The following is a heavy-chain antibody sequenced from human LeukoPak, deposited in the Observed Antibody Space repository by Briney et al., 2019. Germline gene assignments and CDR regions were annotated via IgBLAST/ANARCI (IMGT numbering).Heavy chain of an antibody. Sequence: SETLSLTCTVSGYSISSGYYWGWIRQTPEKGLEWIASIYRSGSNYYNPSLMSRVTISVDTSKNQFYLKLSSVTAADTAVYYCARAVGSFDWLPLFDYWGQGTLVTVSS. CDR2: IYRSGSN. CDR1: GYSISSGYY. D-gene: IGHD3-9*01. J-gene: IGHJ4*02. V-gene: IGHV4-38-2*02. CDR3: ARAVGSFDWLPLFDY.